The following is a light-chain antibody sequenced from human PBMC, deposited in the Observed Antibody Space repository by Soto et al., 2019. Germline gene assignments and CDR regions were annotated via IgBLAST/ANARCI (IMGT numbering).Light chain of an antibody. Sequence: QSALTQPPSASGTPWQRVTISCSVSSSNIGCNTVHWYQQLPGTAPKLLIYSNNQRPSGVPDRFSGSKSGTSASLAISGLQSEDEADYYCAAWDDSLNGYVFGTGTKVTVL. CDR3: AAWDDSLNGYV. CDR1: SSNIGCNT. CDR2: SNN. V-gene: IGLV1-44*01. J-gene: IGLJ1*01.